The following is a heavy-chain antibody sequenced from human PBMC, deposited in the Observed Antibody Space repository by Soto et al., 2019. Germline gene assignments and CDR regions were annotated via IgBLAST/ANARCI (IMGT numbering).Heavy chain of an antibody. Sequence: GGSLRLSCAASGFTFSSYGMHWVRQAPGKGLEWVAVIWYDGSNKYYADSVKGRFTISRDNSKNTLYLQMNSPRAEDTAVYYCARELPKRYYFDYWGQGTLVTVSS. CDR3: ARELPKRYYFDY. J-gene: IGHJ4*02. CDR2: IWYDGSNK. D-gene: IGHD2-15*01. V-gene: IGHV3-33*01. CDR1: GFTFSSYG.